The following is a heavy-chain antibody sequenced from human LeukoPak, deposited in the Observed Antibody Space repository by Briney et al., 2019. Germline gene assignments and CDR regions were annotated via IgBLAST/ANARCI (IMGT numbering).Heavy chain of an antibody. Sequence: PGGSLRLSCAASGFTFSSYWMHWVRQAPGKGLVWFSRINSDGSSTSYADSVKGRFTISRDNAKNTLYLQMNSLRAEDTAVYYCALFVDYSLWYYYYYYGMDVWGQGTTVTVSS. CDR1: GFTFSSYW. CDR3: ALFVDYSLWYYYYYYGMDV. J-gene: IGHJ6*02. D-gene: IGHD4-11*01. CDR2: INSDGSST. V-gene: IGHV3-74*01.